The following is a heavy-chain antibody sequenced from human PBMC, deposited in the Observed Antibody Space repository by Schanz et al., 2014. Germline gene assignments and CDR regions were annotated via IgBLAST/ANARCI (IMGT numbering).Heavy chain of an antibody. CDR2: IKPDGSEK. CDR3: ARFVLAASRSWVDH. Sequence: EVQLVESGGGLVKPGGSLRLSCAASGIDFSSYSMNWVRQAPGKGLEWVAKIKPDGSEKLYVDSVRGRFAVSRDNVKNLLYLEMNSLRVEDTAVYYCARFVLAASRSWVDHWGQGTLVTVSS. D-gene: IGHD2-15*01. CDR1: GIDFSSYS. V-gene: IGHV3-7*01. J-gene: IGHJ4*02.